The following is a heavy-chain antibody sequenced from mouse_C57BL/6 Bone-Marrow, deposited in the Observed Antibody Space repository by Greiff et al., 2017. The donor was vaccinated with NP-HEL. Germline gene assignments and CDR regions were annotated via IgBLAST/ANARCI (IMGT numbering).Heavy chain of an antibody. CDR2: IDPSDSYT. V-gene: IGHV1-69*01. Sequence: QVQLQQPGAELVMPGASVKLSCKASGYTFTSYWMHWVKQRPGQVLEWIGEIDPSDSYTNYNQKFKGKSTLTVDKSSSTAYMQLSSLTSEDSAVYYCARGYYGSSPFAYWGQGTLVTVSA. CDR1: GYTFTSYW. D-gene: IGHD1-1*01. J-gene: IGHJ3*01. CDR3: ARGYYGSSPFAY.